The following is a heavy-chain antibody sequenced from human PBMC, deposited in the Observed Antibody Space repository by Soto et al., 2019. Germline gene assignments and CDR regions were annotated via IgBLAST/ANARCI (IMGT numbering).Heavy chain of an antibody. V-gene: IGHV3-49*03. CDR1: GFTFGHYA. CDR2: IRSKAYGGTT. CDR3: SIEQDGYNYRMDV. Sequence: PGGSLRLSCTASGFTFGHYAMSWFRQAPGKGLEWVGFIRSKAYGGTTEYAASVKGRFTISRDDSKSIAYLQMNSLKTEDTAVYYCSIEQDGYNYRMDVWGQGTTVTVSS. J-gene: IGHJ6*02.